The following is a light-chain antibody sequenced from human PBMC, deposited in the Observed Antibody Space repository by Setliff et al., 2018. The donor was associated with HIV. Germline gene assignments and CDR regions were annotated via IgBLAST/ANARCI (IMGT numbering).Light chain of an antibody. V-gene: IGLV2-14*01. CDR3: SSYTRSSSYV. CDR1: SSDIGGYDY. J-gene: IGLJ1*01. Sequence: SVLTQPASVSGSPGQSITISCTGTSSDIGGYDYVTWYQQHPGKAPKLMIYEVNNRPSGVSNRFSGSKSGFTASLTISGLQAEDEADYYCSSYTRSSSYVFGTGTKVTVL. CDR2: EVN.